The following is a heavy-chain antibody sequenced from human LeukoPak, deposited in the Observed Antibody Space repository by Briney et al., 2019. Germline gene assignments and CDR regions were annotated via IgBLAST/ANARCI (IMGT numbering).Heavy chain of an antibody. V-gene: IGHV4-39*07. CDR3: ARRSYNSPFRY. D-gene: IGHD5-24*01. J-gene: IGHJ4*02. CDR1: GGSISSSSYY. CDR2: IYFSGST. Sequence: SETLSLTCIVSGGSISSSSYYWGWIRQPPGKGLEWIGSIYFSGSTYYNPSLKSRVTISVDTSKNQFSLKLSSVTAADTAVYYCARRSYNSPFRYWGQGTLVTVSS.